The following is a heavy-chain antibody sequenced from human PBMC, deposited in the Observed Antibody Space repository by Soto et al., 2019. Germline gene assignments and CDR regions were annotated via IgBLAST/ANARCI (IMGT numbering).Heavy chain of an antibody. Sequence: HVQLHESGPGRVKPSETLSLSCTVSGASVSSDYWIWFRQPPGKGLEWIGYFYFTGSTKYKSSLKSRVAISVDTSKNQFSLNLTSVTAADTAMYYGARASRIFRVDYWGQGSQVTVSS. CDR2: FYFTGST. CDR3: ARASRIFRVDY. CDR1: GASVSSDY. V-gene: IGHV4-59*02. J-gene: IGHJ4*02.